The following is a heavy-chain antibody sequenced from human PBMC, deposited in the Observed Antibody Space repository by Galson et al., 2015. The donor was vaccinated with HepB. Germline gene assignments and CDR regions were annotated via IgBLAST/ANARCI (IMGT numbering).Heavy chain of an antibody. J-gene: IGHJ4*02. Sequence: SLRLSCAASGFTFSSYAMHWVRQAPGKGLEWVAVISYDGSNKYYADSVKGRFTISRDNSKNTLYLQMNSLRAEDTAVYYCARGITMVRGVLFPPFDYWGQGTLVTVSS. CDR2: ISYDGSNK. D-gene: IGHD3-10*01. V-gene: IGHV3-30*04. CDR1: GFTFSSYA. CDR3: ARGITMVRGVLFPPFDY.